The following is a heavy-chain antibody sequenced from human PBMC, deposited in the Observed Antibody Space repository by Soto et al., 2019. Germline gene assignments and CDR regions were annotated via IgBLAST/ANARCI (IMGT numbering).Heavy chain of an antibody. CDR1: GYSFAVYW. Sequence: PGESLKISCKGSGYSFAVYWITWVLQKPWKGLEWMGRIDPSDSQTYYSPSFRGHVTISVTKSITTVFLQWSSLRASDTAVYYCARQIYDSDTGPNFQYYFDSWGQGTPVTVSS. J-gene: IGHJ4*02. V-gene: IGHV5-10-1*01. CDR2: IDPSDSQT. CDR3: ARQIYDSDTGPNFQYYFDS. D-gene: IGHD3-22*01.